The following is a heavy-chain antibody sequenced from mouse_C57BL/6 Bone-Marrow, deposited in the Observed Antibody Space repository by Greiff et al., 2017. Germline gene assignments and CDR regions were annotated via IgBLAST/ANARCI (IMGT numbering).Heavy chain of an antibody. Sequence: EVKLQQSGPELVKPGASVKISCKASGYTFTDYYMNWVKQSHGKSLEWIGDINPNNGGTSYNQKFKGKATLTVDKSSSTAYMELRSLTSEDSAVYYCARRPVVAPMDYWGQGTSVTVSS. J-gene: IGHJ4*01. CDR2: INPNNGGT. D-gene: IGHD1-1*01. CDR3: ARRPVVAPMDY. V-gene: IGHV1-26*01. CDR1: GYTFTDYY.